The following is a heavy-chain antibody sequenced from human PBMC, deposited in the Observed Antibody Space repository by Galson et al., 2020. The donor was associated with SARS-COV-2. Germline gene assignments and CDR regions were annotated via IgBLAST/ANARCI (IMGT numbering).Heavy chain of an antibody. D-gene: IGHD3-10*01. CDR3: ATRGGSKPV. V-gene: IGHV3-11*01. Sequence: GSLRLSCAASGFIFSDYYMSWIRQAPGKGLEWVSYIGTGGSTTYYADSVKGRFTISRDNAKKSLYLQMKSLRAEDTAVYYCATRGGSKPVWGQGTTVTVSS. CDR2: IGTGGSTT. J-gene: IGHJ6*02. CDR1: GFIFSDYY.